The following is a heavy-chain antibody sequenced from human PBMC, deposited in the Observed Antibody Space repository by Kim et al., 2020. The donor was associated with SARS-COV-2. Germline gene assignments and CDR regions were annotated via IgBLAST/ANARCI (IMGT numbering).Heavy chain of an antibody. J-gene: IGHJ5*02. CDR2: TTSDGRST. CDR3: ARGAPTWFDP. V-gene: IGHV3-74*01. Sequence: GGSLRLSCAASGFTFSSYWMHWVRQAPGKGLVWVSRTTSDGRSTTYADSVKGRFTISRDNAKNTLYLQMDSLTAEDTAVYYCARGAPTWFDPRGQGNLVTVSS. CDR1: GFTFSSYW.